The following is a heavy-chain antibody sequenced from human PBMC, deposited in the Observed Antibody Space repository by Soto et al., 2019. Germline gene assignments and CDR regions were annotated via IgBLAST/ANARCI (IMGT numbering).Heavy chain of an antibody. J-gene: IGHJ6*02. V-gene: IGHV4-59*08. CDR2: IYYSGST. Sequence: PSETLSLTCTVSGGSISSYYWSWIRQPPGKGLEWIGYIYYSGSTNYNPSLKSRVTISVDTSKNQFSLKLSSVTAADTAVYYCARQEGIGYDLLSYGMDVWGQGTTVTVSS. CDR3: ARQEGIGYDLLSYGMDV. D-gene: IGHD5-12*01. CDR1: GGSISSYY.